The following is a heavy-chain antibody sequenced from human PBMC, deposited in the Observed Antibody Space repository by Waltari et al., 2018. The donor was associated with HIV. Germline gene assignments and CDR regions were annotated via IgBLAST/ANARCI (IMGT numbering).Heavy chain of an antibody. Sequence: QVHLVESGGGVVQPGRSLRLSCAASGYIFTDYALHWVRQAPGKGLEGVEFREYDGSRQQDADSVRGLFTIAIDDFKNTLYLQMNSLRPGDTAGYYCARESKYSHKYYPFEYWGQGTLVSVSS. CDR3: ARESKYSHKYYPFEY. CDR2: REYDGSRQ. D-gene: IGHD5-12*01. CDR1: GYIFTDYA. V-gene: IGHV3-30-3*01. J-gene: IGHJ4*02.